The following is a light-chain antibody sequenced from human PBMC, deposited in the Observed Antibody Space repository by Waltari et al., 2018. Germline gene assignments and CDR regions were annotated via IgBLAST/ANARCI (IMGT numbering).Light chain of an antibody. CDR3: QQYRNLWT. J-gene: IGKJ1*01. CDR2: KAS. Sequence: ITVRASQSLSNCFALNQQKPGKAPNVLIYKASTVESGVPSRFSGSGSGTEFTLTISSLQPYDFATYYCQQYRNLWTFGQGTKVEIK. V-gene: IGKV1-5*03. CDR1: QSLSNC.